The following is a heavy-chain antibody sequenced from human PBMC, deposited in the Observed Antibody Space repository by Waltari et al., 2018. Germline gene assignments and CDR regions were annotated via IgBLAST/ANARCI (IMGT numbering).Heavy chain of an antibody. CDR3: AKGGGAGATFHS. V-gene: IGHV4-4*08. J-gene: IGHJ1*01. Sequence: QVQLQESGPGLVKPSETLSLTCTVSGGSISSHYWSWIRQPPGKGLEWIGYIWIGFMSPDGGTTYNAPLKGRVTITIATSKNQFPLKLTSVTSADTGVYYCAKGGGAGATFHSWGQGTLVTISS. CDR1: GGSISSHY. D-gene: IGHD1-26*01. CDR2: IWIGFMSPDGGT.